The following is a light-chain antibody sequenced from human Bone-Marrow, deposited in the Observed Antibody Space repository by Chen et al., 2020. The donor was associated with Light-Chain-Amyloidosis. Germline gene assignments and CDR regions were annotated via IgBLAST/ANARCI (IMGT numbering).Light chain of an antibody. V-gene: IGLV2-23*02. CDR1: SSDVGNYNL. J-gene: IGLJ2*01. CDR3: GSYAGSNTVV. Sequence: QSALTQPASVSGSPGQSITISCTGSSSDVGNYNLVSWYQQHPAKAPILMIFEVNKRPSGVSNRFSGSKSGNTASRTISGLLAEDEADYHCGSYAGSNTVVFGGGTKLTVL. CDR2: EVN.